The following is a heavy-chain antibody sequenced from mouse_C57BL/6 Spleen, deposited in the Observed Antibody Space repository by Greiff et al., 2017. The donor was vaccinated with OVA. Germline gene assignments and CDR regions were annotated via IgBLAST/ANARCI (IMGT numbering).Heavy chain of an antibody. CDR1: GYTFTSYN. CDR2: IYPGNGDT. CDR3: ARSNGDVGYFDV. V-gene: IGHV1-12*01. J-gene: IGHJ1*03. D-gene: IGHD2-13*01. Sequence: QVQLQQSGAELVRPGASVKMSCKASGYTFTSYNMHWVKQTPRQGLEWIGDIYPGNGDTSYNQKFKGKATLTVDKSSSTAYMKISSLTSEDSAVYYCARSNGDVGYFDVWGTGTTVTVSS.